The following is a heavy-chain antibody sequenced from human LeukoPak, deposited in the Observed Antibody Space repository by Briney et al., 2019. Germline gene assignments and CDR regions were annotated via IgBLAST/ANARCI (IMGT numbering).Heavy chain of an antibody. J-gene: IGHJ5*02. Sequence: GGSLRLSCAASGFTFSSYTMSWVRQAPGKGLEWVSGITGSGGSTYYADSVKGRFTISRDNSKNTLSLQMNSLRAEDTAVYYCAKGPGPSENWFDPWGQGTLVTVSS. CDR2: ITGSGGST. CDR3: AKGPGPSENWFDP. V-gene: IGHV3-23*01. D-gene: IGHD3-3*01. CDR1: GFTFSSYT.